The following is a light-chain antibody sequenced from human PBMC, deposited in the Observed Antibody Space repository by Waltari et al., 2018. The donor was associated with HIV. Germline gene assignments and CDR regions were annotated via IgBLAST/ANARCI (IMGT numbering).Light chain of an antibody. V-gene: IGLV3-19*01. Sequence: SSELTQDPAVSVALGQTVRITCQGDTLRRYYASWYQQKPGQAPVLVIYDKNNRPSGIPDRFSGSISGNTASLTITGAQAEDEAEYHCNSRDNSGNPNVLFGGGTNLTVL. J-gene: IGLJ2*01. CDR1: TLRRYY. CDR3: NSRDNSGNPNVL. CDR2: DKN.